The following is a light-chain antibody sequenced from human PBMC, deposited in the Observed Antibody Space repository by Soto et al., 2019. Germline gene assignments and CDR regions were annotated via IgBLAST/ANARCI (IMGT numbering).Light chain of an antibody. CDR1: SSNIGAGYD. V-gene: IGLV1-40*01. CDR3: QSYDSSLSGSV. Sequence: SVLTQPPSVSGAPGQRVTISCTGSSSNIGAGYDVHWYQQLPGTTPKLLIYGNNNRPSGVPDRFSGSKSGTSASLAITGLQAEDEADYYCQSYDSSLSGSVFGGGTQLTVL. CDR2: GNN. J-gene: IGLJ7*01.